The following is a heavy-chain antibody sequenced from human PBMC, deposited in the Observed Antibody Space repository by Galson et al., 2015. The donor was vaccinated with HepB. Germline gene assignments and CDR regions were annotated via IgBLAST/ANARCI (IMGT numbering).Heavy chain of an antibody. CDR1: GFTFGNYA. Sequence: SLRLSCAASGFTFGNYAMTWVRQAPGKGLEWLSVIIGNGAATYYADSVEGRFTISRDNFNNRLFLQMNSLRVEDTAVYSCARRCGGDCHDAYDIWGQGTMVTVSS. CDR3: ARRCGGDCHDAYDI. J-gene: IGHJ3*02. CDR2: IIGNGAAT. D-gene: IGHD2-21*02. V-gene: IGHV3-23*01.